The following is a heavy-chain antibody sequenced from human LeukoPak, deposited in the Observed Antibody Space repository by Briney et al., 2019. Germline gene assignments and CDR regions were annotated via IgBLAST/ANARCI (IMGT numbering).Heavy chain of an antibody. Sequence: TGGSLRLSCAASGFIFSSYGMHWVRQAPGKGLEWVAFIRYDGSDKHYADSVKGRFTISRDNSKNTLYLQMNSLRAEDTAVYYCAKDLSPARPDAFDIWGQGTMVTVSS. CDR3: AKDLSPARPDAFDI. CDR1: GFIFSSYG. D-gene: IGHD3-16*02. V-gene: IGHV3-30*02. CDR2: IRYDGSDK. J-gene: IGHJ3*02.